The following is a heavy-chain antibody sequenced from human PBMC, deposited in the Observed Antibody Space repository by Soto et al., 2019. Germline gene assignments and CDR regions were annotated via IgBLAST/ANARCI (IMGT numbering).Heavy chain of an antibody. V-gene: IGHV4-34*01. D-gene: IGHD4-17*01. Sequence: SETLSLTCAVYGGSFSGYYWSWIRQPPGKGLEWIGEIYHSGSTNYNPSLKSRVTISVDKSKNQFSLKLSSVTAADTAVYYCARDVTTVTTSKTPNWFDPWGQGTLVTVSS. CDR2: IYHSGST. J-gene: IGHJ5*02. CDR1: GGSFSGYY. CDR3: ARDVTTVTTSKTPNWFDP.